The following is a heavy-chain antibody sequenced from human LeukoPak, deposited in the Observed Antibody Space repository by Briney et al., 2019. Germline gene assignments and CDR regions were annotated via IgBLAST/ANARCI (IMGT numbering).Heavy chain of an antibody. Sequence: SVKVSCKASVGTFSSYAVSWVRQAPGQGLEWMGGIIPIFGTTSYAQKFQGRVTITADGSTTTAYMELSSLRYEDTAVYYCASIGSSAYIPFDYWGQGTLVTVSS. CDR3: ASIGSSAYIPFDY. CDR1: VGTFSSYA. CDR2: IIPIFGTT. D-gene: IGHD3-22*01. V-gene: IGHV1-69*13. J-gene: IGHJ4*02.